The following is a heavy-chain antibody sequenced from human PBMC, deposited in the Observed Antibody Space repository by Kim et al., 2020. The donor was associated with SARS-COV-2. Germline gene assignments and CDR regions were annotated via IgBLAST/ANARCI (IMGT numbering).Heavy chain of an antibody. CDR1: GFTFSNAW. V-gene: IGHV3-15*01. CDR2: IKSKTDGGTT. CDR3: TTGVPRKLWFGEFPLLHAFDI. J-gene: IGHJ3*02. D-gene: IGHD3-10*01. Sequence: GGSLRLSCAASGFTFSNAWMSWVRQAPGKGLEWVGRIKSKTDGGTTDYAAPVKGRFTISRDDSKNTLYLQMNSLKTEDTAVYYCTTGVPRKLWFGEFPLLHAFDIWGQGTMVTVSS.